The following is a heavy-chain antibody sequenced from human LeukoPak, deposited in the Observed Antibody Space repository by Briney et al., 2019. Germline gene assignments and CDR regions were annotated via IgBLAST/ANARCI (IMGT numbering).Heavy chain of an antibody. CDR2: IRNDRSDK. CDR3: AKDKGVVAFDI. D-gene: IGHD2-15*01. J-gene: IGHJ3*02. Sequence: GGSLRLSCATAGLTFSNHGMHWVRQAPGKGLECVTFIRNDRSDKYYADSVKGRFTISRDNSKNTLYLQMNTLRAEDTAVYYCAKDKGVVAFDIWGQGTMVTVSS. CDR1: GLTFSNHG. V-gene: IGHV3-30*02.